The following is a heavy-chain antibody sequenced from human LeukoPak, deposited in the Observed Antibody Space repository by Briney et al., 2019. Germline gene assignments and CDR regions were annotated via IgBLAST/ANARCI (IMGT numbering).Heavy chain of an antibody. V-gene: IGHV3-23*01. D-gene: IGHD2-21*01. Sequence: GGSLRLSWAASGFTFNSYAMSWVRQAPGQGLEWVSGISGSGGDTYYAGSVKGRFTISRDNSKNALYLQMNSLRADDTAVYYCAKGHLSILFPFDSWGQGTLVTVSS. CDR1: GFTFNSYA. CDR2: ISGSGGDT. CDR3: AKGHLSILFPFDS. J-gene: IGHJ4*02.